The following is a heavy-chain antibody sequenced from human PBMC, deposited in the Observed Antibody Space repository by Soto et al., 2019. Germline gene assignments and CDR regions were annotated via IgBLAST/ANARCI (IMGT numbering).Heavy chain of an antibody. CDR3: AKGGSGSYSNAFDI. CDR1: GRSISSSTYY. CDR2: FFIGGST. V-gene: IGHV4-39*01. J-gene: IGHJ3*02. D-gene: IGHD3-10*01. Sequence: SETLSLTCAVSGRSISSSTYYWGWMRQPPGKGLEWIASFFIGGSTYYNPSLKSRVTISVDTSKNQFSLKLSSVTAADTAVYYCAKGGSGSYSNAFDIWGQGTMVTVSS.